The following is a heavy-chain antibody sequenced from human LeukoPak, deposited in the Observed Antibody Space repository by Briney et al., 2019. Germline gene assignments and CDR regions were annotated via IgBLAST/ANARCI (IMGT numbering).Heavy chain of an antibody. J-gene: IGHJ4*02. CDR1: GFTFSSYS. CDR3: ARVAAVAGLDY. V-gene: IGHV3-21*01. CDR2: ISSSSSYI. D-gene: IGHD6-19*01. Sequence: PGGSLRLSCAASGFTFSSYSMNWVRQAPGKGLEWVSSISSSSSYIHYADSVKGRFTISRDNAKNSLYLQMNSLRAEDTAVYYCARVAAVAGLDYWGQGTLVTVSS.